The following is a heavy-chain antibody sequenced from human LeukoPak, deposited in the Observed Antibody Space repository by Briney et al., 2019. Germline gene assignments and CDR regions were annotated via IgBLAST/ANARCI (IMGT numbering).Heavy chain of an antibody. J-gene: IGHJ4*02. CDR1: GFTFSNAW. Sequence: PGGSLRLSCAASGFTFSNAWMSWVRQAPGKGLEWVGRIKSKTDGGTTDYAAPVKGRFTISRDDSKNTLYLQMNSLKTEDTAVYYCTTYYYGQVFSYFDYWGQGTLVTVSS. CDR2: IKSKTDGGTT. V-gene: IGHV3-15*01. CDR3: TTYYYGQVFSYFDY. D-gene: IGHD3-10*01.